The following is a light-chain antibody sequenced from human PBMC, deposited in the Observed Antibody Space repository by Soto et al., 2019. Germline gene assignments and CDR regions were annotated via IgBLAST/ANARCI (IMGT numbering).Light chain of an antibody. CDR2: ENN. CDR1: SSNIGKNF. Sequence: QAVLTQPPSVSAAPGQRVTISCSGGSSNIGKNFVSWYQQVPRTAPKLLIYENNKRLAGIPDRFSGSQSGTSATLGITGLQTGDEADYYCGTWDSSLSTVVFGGGTKLTVL. CDR3: GTWDSSLSTVV. J-gene: IGLJ2*01. V-gene: IGLV1-51*02.